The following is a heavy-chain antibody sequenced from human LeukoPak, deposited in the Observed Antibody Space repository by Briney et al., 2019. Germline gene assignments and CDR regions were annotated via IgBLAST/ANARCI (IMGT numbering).Heavy chain of an antibody. CDR2: IYYTGST. CDR3: ARYQWELLDLEY. J-gene: IGHJ4*02. D-gene: IGHD1-26*01. CDR1: GGSISGYY. V-gene: IGHV4-59*01. Sequence: SETLSLTCSVSGGSISGYYWNWIRLPPGKGLEWIGYIYYTGSTNYNPSLQSRVTISGDTSKKQFSLKLTSLTAADTAVYYCARYQWELLDLEYWGQGTLVTVSS.